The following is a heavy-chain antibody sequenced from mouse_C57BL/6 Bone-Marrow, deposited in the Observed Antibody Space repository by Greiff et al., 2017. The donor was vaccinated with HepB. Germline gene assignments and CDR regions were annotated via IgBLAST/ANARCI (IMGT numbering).Heavy chain of an antibody. CDR2: IDPSDSET. Sequence: VQLQQPGAELVRPGSSVKLSCKASGYTFTSYWMHWVKQRPIQGLEWIGNIDPSDSETHYNQKFKDKATLTVDKSSSTAYMQLSSLTSEDSAVYYCATFITTVVSYYFDYWGQGTTLTVSS. CDR3: ATFITTVVSYYFDY. V-gene: IGHV1-52*01. CDR1: GYTFTSYW. D-gene: IGHD1-1*01. J-gene: IGHJ2*01.